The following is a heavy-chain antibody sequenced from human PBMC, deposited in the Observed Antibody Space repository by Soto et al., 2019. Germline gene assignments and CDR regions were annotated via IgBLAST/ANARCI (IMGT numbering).Heavy chain of an antibody. CDR3: ARPIEPTIFGVVPDYYYYGMDV. Sequence: VQLVESGGGLVQPGGSLRLSCAASGFTFSSYAMHWVRQAPGKGLEWVAVISYDGSNKYYADSVKGRFTISRDNSKNTLYLQMNSLRAEDTAVYYCARPIEPTIFGVVPDYYYYGMDVWGQGTTVTVSS. CDR2: ISYDGSNK. D-gene: IGHD3-3*01. J-gene: IGHJ6*02. V-gene: IGHV3-30-3*01. CDR1: GFTFSSYA.